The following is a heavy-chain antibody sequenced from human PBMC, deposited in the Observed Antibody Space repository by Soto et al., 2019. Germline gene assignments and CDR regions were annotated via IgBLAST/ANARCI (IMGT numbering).Heavy chain of an antibody. CDR2: IYYSGST. D-gene: IGHD3-10*01. CDR3: ARQRNAYGSGSYFVVRSYYFDY. V-gene: IGHV4-39*01. J-gene: IGHJ4*02. Sequence: SETLSLTCTVSGGSISSSSYYWGWIRQPPGKGLEWIGSIYYSGSTYYNPSLKSRVTISVDTSKNQFSLKLSSVTAADTAVYYCARQRNAYGSGSYFVVRSYYFDYWGQGTLVTVSS. CDR1: GGSISSSSYY.